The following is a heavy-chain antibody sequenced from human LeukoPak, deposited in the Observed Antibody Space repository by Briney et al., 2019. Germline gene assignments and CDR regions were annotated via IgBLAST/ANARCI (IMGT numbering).Heavy chain of an antibody. CDR1: GFTFSSYE. CDR3: ARVSGIAAAGTDY. V-gene: IGHV3-48*03. J-gene: IGHJ4*02. CDR2: IGSSDSTT. D-gene: IGHD6-13*01. Sequence: GGSLRLSCVGSGFTFSSYEMNWVRQAPGKGLEWLSYIGSSDSTTHYADSVKGRFTISRDNAKNSLYLQMNSLRAEDTAVYYCARVSGIAAAGTDYWGQGTLVTVSS.